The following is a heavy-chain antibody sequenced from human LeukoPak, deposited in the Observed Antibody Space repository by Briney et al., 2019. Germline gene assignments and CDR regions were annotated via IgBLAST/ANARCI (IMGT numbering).Heavy chain of an antibody. CDR1: GGSISSGDYY. CDR3: ARDKWEQWLPTIGFDY. J-gene: IGHJ4*02. D-gene: IGHD6-19*01. Sequence: SETLSLTCTVSGGSISSGDYYWSWIRQPPGKGLEWIGYIYYSGSTYYNPSLKSRVTISVDTSKNQFSLQLNSVTPEDTAVYYCARDKWEQWLPTIGFDYWGQGTLVTVSS. V-gene: IGHV4-30-4*08. CDR2: IYYSGST.